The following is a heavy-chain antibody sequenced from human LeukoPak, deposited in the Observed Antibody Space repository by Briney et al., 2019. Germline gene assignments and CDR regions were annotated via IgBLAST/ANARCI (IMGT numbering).Heavy chain of an antibody. CDR1: GFTFSSYW. CDR2: INSDGSST. Sequence: GGSLRLSCAASGFTFSSYWMHWVRQAPGKGLVWVSRINSDGSSTSYADSVKGRFTIFRDNAKDSVYLQMNSLRAEDSATYYCVREGFYFFDFWGQGTLVTVSS. J-gene: IGHJ4*01. CDR3: VREGFYFFDF. V-gene: IGHV3-74*01.